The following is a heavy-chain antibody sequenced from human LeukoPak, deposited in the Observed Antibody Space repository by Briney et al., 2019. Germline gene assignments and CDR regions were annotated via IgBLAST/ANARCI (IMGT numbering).Heavy chain of an antibody. Sequence: GGSLRLSCAASGLPFTIYWMSWVRQAPGTGLEWVANIKQDGNEKFYVDSVGGRFPITRDNAKHSLYLQMNSLRAGDTAVYYYARFGYSHGYGWGGGYYYYYMDVWGKGTTVTVSS. J-gene: IGHJ6*03. CDR2: IKQDGNEK. CDR3: ARFGYSHGYGWGGGYYYYYMDV. CDR1: GLPFTIYW. D-gene: IGHD5-18*01. V-gene: IGHV3-7*01.